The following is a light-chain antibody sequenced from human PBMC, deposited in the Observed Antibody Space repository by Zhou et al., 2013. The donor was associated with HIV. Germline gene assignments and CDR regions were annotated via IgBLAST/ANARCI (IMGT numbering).Light chain of an antibody. V-gene: IGKV3-15*01. CDR2: SAS. CDR3: QQYNNWPPLT. Sequence: TTQSPATLSVSPGGRVTLSCRASQSVSSNLAWYQQRPGQSPRLLIYSASTRATGIPARFSGSGSGTEFTLTISSLQPEDFAVYYCQQYNNWPPLTFGGGTKVEMK. CDR1: QSVSSN. J-gene: IGKJ4*01.